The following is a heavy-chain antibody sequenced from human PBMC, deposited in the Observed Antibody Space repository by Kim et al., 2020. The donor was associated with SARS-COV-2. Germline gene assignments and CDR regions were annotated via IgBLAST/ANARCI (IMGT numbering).Heavy chain of an antibody. CDR3: VKPSIVAVFGGYFDY. V-gene: IGHV3-64D*09. CDR1: GFTFSSYA. D-gene: IGHD5-12*01. CDR2: ISSNGGST. Sequence: GGSLRLSCSASGFTFSSYAMHWVRQAPGKGLEYVSAISSNGGSTYYADSVKGRFTISRDNSKNTLYLQMSSLRAEDTAVYYCVKPSIVAVFGGYFDYWGQGTLVTVSS. J-gene: IGHJ4*02.